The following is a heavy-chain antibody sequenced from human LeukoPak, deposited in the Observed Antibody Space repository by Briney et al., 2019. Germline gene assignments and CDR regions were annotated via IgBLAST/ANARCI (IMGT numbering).Heavy chain of an antibody. CDR3: ARDYGDYAVFDY. Sequence: ASVKVSCKASGGTFSSYAISWVRQAPGQGLEWMGRIIPILGIANYAQKFQGRVTITADKSTSTAYMELSSLRSDDTAVYYCARDYGDYAVFDYWGQGTLVTVSS. CDR2: IIPILGIA. D-gene: IGHD4-17*01. V-gene: IGHV1-69*04. J-gene: IGHJ4*02. CDR1: GGTFSSYA.